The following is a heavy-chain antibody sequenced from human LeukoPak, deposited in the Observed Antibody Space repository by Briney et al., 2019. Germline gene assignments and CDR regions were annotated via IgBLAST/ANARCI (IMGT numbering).Heavy chain of an antibody. Sequence: ASVKVSCKASGYTFTSYGISWVRQAPGQGFEWMGWISAYNGNTNYAQKLQGRVTMTTDTSTSTAYMELRSLRSDDTAVYYCARVRMGYGSGSYDNWFDPWGQGTLVTVSS. V-gene: IGHV1-18*01. J-gene: IGHJ5*02. D-gene: IGHD3-10*01. CDR1: GYTFTSYG. CDR2: ISAYNGNT. CDR3: ARVRMGYGSGSYDNWFDP.